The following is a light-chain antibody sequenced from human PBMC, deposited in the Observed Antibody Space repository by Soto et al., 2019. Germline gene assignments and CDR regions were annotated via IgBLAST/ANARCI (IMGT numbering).Light chain of an antibody. CDR2: ATS. CDR3: QQYDDSARYK. Sequence: EIVLTQSPGTLSLSPGERATLSCRASQSINTRYSAWYQQKPGQPPRLLIYATSSRAPAITDRFSGSGSGTDYTLTIIRMVPEDFSVYYYQQYDDSARYKFGQGTNLDIK. V-gene: IGKV3-20*01. CDR1: QSINTRY. J-gene: IGKJ2*01.